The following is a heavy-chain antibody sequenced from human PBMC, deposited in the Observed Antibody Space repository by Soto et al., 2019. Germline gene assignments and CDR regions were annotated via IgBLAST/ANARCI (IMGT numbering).Heavy chain of an antibody. CDR3: AREAAIFGVVRDAFDI. Sequence: PGGSLRLSCAASGFTFSSYGMHWVRQAPGKGLEWVAVIWYDGSNKYYADSVKGRFTISRDNSKNTLYLQMNSLRAEDTAVYYCAREAAIFGVVRDAFDIWGQGTMVTVSS. CDR2: IWYDGSNK. V-gene: IGHV3-33*01. CDR1: GFTFSSYG. J-gene: IGHJ3*02. D-gene: IGHD3-3*01.